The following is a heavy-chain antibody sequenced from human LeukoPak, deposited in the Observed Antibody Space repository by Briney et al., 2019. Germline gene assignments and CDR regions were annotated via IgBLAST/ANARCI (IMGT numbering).Heavy chain of an antibody. CDR3: ARAREWLLPTYFDY. J-gene: IGHJ4*02. V-gene: IGHV4-39*07. CDR2: IYYSGST. CDR1: GGSISSSSYY. Sequence: SETLSLTCTVSGGSISSSSYYWGWIRQPPGKGLEWIGSIYYSGSTYYNPSLKSRVTISVDTSKNQFSLKLSSVTAADTAVYYCARAREWLLPTYFDYWGQGTLVTVSS. D-gene: IGHD3-3*01.